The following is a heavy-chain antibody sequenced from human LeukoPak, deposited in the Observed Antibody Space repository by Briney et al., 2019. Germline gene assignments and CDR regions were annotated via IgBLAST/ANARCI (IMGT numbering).Heavy chain of an antibody. Sequence: PSETLSLTCTVSGGSISSYYWSWIRQPPGKGLEWIGYIYYSGSTNYNPSLKSRVTISVDTSKNQFSLKLSSVTAADTAVYYCARDPRVGATNYYYGMDVWGQGTTVTVSS. D-gene: IGHD1-26*01. CDR2: IYYSGST. CDR3: ARDPRVGATNYYYGMDV. V-gene: IGHV4-59*12. J-gene: IGHJ6*02. CDR1: GGSISSYY.